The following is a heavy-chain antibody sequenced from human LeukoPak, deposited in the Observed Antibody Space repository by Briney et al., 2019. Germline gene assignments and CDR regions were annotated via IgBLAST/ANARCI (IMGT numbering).Heavy chain of an antibody. Sequence: GGSLRLSCAASGFTFSTSTMNWVRQAPGRGLEWVSSISSSGSSTYYADSVKGRFTISRDNAKNSLYLQINSLRAEDTALYYCARDSYWLGGTIGAFDIWGQGTMVTVSS. CDR1: GFTFSTST. D-gene: IGHD3-10*01. CDR3: ARDSYWLGGTIGAFDI. V-gene: IGHV3-21*01. J-gene: IGHJ3*02. CDR2: ISSSGSST.